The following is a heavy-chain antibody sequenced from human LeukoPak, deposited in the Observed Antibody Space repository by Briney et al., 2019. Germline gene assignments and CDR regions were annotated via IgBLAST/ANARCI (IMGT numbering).Heavy chain of an antibody. CDR3: ASSTSFEAPYYFDY. CDR2: MRNDGSNK. J-gene: IGHJ4*02. V-gene: IGHV3-30*02. Sequence: PAGGSLRLSCVASGFNFNSYGFHWVRQAPGKGLEWVTFMRNDGSNKYYADSVKGRFTISRDTSKNTVYLQMDSLRDEDTAVYYCASSTSFEAPYYFDYWGQGTLVTVSS. D-gene: IGHD2-2*01. CDR1: GFNFNSYG.